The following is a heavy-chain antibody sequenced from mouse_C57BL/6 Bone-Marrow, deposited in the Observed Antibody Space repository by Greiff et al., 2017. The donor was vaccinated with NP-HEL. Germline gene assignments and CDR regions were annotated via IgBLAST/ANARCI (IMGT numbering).Heavy chain of an antibody. CDR3: ARWDGPVDY. D-gene: IGHD2-3*01. CDR1: GYTFTSYW. V-gene: IGHV1-69*01. Sequence: QVQLQQPGAELVMPGASVKLSCKASGYTFTSYWMHWVKQRPGQGLEWIGEIDPSDSYTNYNQKFKGKSTLTVDKSTSTAYMQLSSLTSEDSAVYYCARWDGPVDYWGQGTTLTVSS. CDR2: IDPSDSYT. J-gene: IGHJ2*01.